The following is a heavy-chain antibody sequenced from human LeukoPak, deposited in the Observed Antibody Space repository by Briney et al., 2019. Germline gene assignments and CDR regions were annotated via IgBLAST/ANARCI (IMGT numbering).Heavy chain of an antibody. CDR3: ARASGSNWFDP. Sequence: SQTLSLTCTASGGSISSGGHYWSWIRQHPGKGLEWIGNIYDRETTYYNPSLKSRVTILVDTSKNQFSLQLSSVTAADTAVYYCARASGSNWFDPWGQGTLVTVSS. J-gene: IGHJ5*02. CDR2: IYDRETT. D-gene: IGHD5-12*01. V-gene: IGHV4-31*03. CDR1: GGSISSGGHY.